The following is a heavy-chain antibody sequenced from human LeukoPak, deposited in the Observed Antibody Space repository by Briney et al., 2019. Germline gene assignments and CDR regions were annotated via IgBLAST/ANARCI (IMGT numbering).Heavy chain of an antibody. Sequence: GASVKVSCKASGYTFTGYYMHWVRQAPGQGLEWMGWINPNSGGTNYAQKFQGRVTMTRDTSISTAYMELSRLRSDDTAVYYCARDPSGSYSEDASDIWGQGTMVTVSS. D-gene: IGHD1-26*01. J-gene: IGHJ3*02. V-gene: IGHV1-2*02. CDR3: ARDPSGSYSEDASDI. CDR2: INPNSGGT. CDR1: GYTFTGYY.